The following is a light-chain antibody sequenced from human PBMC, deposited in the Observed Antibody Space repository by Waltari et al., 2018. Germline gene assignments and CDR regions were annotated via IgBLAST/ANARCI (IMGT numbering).Light chain of an antibody. Sequence: SALTQPPSASGSPGQSVSISCTGTSSDVGAYNYVSWYQQHPGKAPRLMIDEVTKRPSGVPDRFSGSKTGNTASLTVSGLQTEDEADYYCCSYTDRSTMVFGAGTKLTVL. J-gene: IGLJ3*02. CDR2: EVT. CDR3: CSYTDRSTMV. CDR1: SSDVGAYNY. V-gene: IGLV2-8*01.